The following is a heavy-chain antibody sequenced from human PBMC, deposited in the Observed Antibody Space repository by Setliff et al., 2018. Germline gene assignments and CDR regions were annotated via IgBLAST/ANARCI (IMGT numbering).Heavy chain of an antibody. CDR2: IIPIFGTA. V-gene: IGHV1-69*05. Sequence: GASVKVSCKASGGTFSSYAISWVRQAPGQGLEWMGRIIPIFGTANNAQKLQGRVTMTTDTSTSTAYMELRSLRSDDTAVYYCARDPSLYCSSTSCSPHWFDPWGQGTLVTVSS. D-gene: IGHD2-2*01. CDR3: ARDPSLYCSSTSCSPHWFDP. CDR1: GGTFSSYA. J-gene: IGHJ5*02.